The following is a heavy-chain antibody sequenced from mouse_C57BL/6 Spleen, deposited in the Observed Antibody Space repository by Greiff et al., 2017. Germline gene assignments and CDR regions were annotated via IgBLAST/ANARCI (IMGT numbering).Heavy chain of an antibody. J-gene: IGHJ1*03. Sequence: EVQLVESGGGLVKPGGSLKLSCAASGFTFSSYTMSWVRQTPEKRLEWVATISGGGGNTYYPDSVKGRFTISRDNAKNTLYLQMSSLRSEDTALYYCAKWSLYFDVWGTGTTVTVSS. CDR2: ISGGGGNT. D-gene: IGHD1-1*02. V-gene: IGHV5-9*01. CDR3: AKWSLYFDV. CDR1: GFTFSSYT.